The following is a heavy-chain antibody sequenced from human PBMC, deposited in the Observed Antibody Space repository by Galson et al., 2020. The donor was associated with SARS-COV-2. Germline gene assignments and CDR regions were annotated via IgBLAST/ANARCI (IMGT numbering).Heavy chain of an antibody. J-gene: IGHJ4*02. Sequence: SCAASGLSVSSNYMNWVRQAPGKGLEWVSLIYSGGTTYYADSVKGRFTISRDYSKNTLYLQMNSLRAEDTAVYYCARSVRSSSHYFDDWGQGTLVTVSS. V-gene: IGHV3-53*01. CDR3: ARSVRSSSHYFDD. CDR2: IYSGGTT. D-gene: IGHD6-6*01. CDR1: GLSVSSNY.